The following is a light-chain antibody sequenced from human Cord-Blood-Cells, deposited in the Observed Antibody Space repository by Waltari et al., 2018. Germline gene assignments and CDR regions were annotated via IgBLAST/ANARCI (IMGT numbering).Light chain of an antibody. CDR3: CSYAGSYTWV. Sequence: QSALTQPRSVSGSPGQSVTISCTGTNSAVGGYNYFPWYQQHPGKAPKLMIYDVSKRPSGVPDRFSGSKSGNTASLTISGLQAEDEADYYCCSYAGSYTWVFGGGTKLTVL. V-gene: IGLV2-11*01. CDR2: DVS. CDR1: NSAVGGYNY. J-gene: IGLJ3*02.